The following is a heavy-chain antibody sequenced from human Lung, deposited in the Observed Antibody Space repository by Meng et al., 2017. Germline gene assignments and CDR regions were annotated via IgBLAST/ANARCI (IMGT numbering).Heavy chain of an antibody. J-gene: IGHJ4*02. Sequence: LVESWRGLVRAGVNLRRSCAVSGLMFSGAWLNRDRQAPGKGLDWVGRIKSKGTGGTIDYAAPVKGRYAISRDDSKNMMFLQMNSLKSEDTAVYFCTHSETVFGHYGSWGQGTLVTVSS. CDR1: GLMFSGAW. V-gene: IGHV3-15*01. CDR2: IKSKGTGGTI. D-gene: IGHD3/OR15-3a*01. CDR3: THSETVFGHYGS.